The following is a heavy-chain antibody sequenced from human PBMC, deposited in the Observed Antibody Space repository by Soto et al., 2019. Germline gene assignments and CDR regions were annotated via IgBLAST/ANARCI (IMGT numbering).Heavy chain of an antibody. J-gene: IGHJ6*02. D-gene: IGHD2-15*01. CDR3: AKGILSATIGPYAMDV. CDR1: GFAFSSYA. V-gene: IGHV3-30*18. CDR2: ISYDGNYI. Sequence: PGGSLRLSCEASGFAFSSYAMHWVRQAPGKGLEWVGVISYDGNYIYYADSVKGRFTISRDNSKNTLYVQVNSLRPEDTAVYYCAKGILSATIGPYAMDVWGQGTMVTVSS.